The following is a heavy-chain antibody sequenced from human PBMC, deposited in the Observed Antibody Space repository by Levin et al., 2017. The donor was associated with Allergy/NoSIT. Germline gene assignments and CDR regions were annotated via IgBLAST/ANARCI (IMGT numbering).Heavy chain of an antibody. CDR1: GFTFSTYG. CDR2: ISERGGST. V-gene: IGHV3-23*01. CDR3: AKDTPALSAGPYFDY. Sequence: PGGSLRLSCTASGFTFSTYGMSWVRQAPGKGLEWVSGISERGGSTYYADSVKGRFTISRDNSKNTLDLQMNSLRAEDTAIYYCAKDTPALSAGPYFDYWGQGTLVTVSS. D-gene: IGHD2-2*01. J-gene: IGHJ4*02.